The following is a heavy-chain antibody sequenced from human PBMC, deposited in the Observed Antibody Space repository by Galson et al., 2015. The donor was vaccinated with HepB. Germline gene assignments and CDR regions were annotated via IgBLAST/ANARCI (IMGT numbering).Heavy chain of an antibody. CDR3: ARGPGGPPHGMDV. D-gene: IGHD3-10*01. J-gene: IGHJ6*02. CDR2: INHSGST. V-gene: IGHV4-34*01. CDR1: GGSFSGYY. Sequence: ETLSLTCAVYGGSFSGYYWSWIRQPPGKGLEWIGEINHSGSTNYNPSLKSRVTISVDTSKNQFSLKLSSVTAADTAVYYCARGPGGPPHGMDVWGQGTTVTVSS.